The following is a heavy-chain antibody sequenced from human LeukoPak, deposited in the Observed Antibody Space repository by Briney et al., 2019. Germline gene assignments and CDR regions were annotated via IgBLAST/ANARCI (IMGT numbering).Heavy chain of an antibody. D-gene: IGHD4-11*01. V-gene: IGHV4-4*02. Sequence: ESGPGLVKPSGTLSLTCAVSGGSISSSNWWSWVRQPPGKGLEWIGEISHSGSTNYNPSLRSRVTISVDKSKNQLSLNLSSVTAADTAVYYCVREDYNKAYFGSDVWGQGTTVTVSS. J-gene: IGHJ6*02. CDR2: ISHSGST. CDR3: VREDYNKAYFGSDV. CDR1: GGSISSSNW.